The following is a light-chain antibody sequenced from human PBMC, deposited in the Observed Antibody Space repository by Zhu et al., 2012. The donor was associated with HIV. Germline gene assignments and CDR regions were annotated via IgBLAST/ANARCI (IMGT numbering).Light chain of an antibody. CDR1: RSVRSF. V-gene: IGKV3-11*01. J-gene: IGKJ4*01. Sequence: EIVMTQYPATLSVSPGERATVSCRASRSVRSFLAWYQQKPGQAPRLLIYDTSKRAAGIPARFSGSGSETDFTLTISSLEPEDFALYYCQQRSNWPLTFGGGTKVEIK. CDR3: QQRSNWPLT. CDR2: DTS.